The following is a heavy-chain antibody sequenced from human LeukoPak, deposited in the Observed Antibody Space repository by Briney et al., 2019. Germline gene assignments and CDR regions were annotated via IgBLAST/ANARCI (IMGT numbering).Heavy chain of an antibody. V-gene: IGHV1-18*01. D-gene: IGHD2-2*01. J-gene: IGHJ4*02. CDR2: ISAYNGNT. CDR3: ARVSGEVLLSVVPAALFDY. Sequence: ASVKVSCKASGYTFTSYGISWVRQAPGQGLEWMGWISAYNGNTNYAQKLQGRVTMTTDTSTSTAYMELRSLRSDDTAVYYCARVSGEVLLSVVPAALFDYWGQGTLVTVSS. CDR1: GYTFTSYG.